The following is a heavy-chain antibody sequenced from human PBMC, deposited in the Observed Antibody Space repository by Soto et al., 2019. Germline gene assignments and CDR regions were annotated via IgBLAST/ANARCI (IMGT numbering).Heavy chain of an antibody. CDR1: GGSISRGGYY. J-gene: IGHJ4*02. CDR3: ARHWKHSSTSYFDF. D-gene: IGHD6-13*01. CDR2: IYYSGST. Sequence: TLSLTCTVSGGSISRGGYYWSWIRQHPGKGLEWIGYIYYSGSTNYNPSLKSRVTISVDTSKNQFSLKLSSVTAADTAVYYCARHWKHSSTSYFDFWGQGTLVTVSS. V-gene: IGHV4-31*03.